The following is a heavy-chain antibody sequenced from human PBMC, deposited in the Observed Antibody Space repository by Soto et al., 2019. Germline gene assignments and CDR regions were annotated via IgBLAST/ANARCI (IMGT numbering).Heavy chain of an antibody. CDR1: GGSISRGDYY. D-gene: IGHD3-22*01. CDR3: ARDLHDTSGFYYDS. CDR2: IYYSGTT. V-gene: IGHV4-30-4*01. Sequence: PSETLSLTCTGSGGSISRGDYYWSWIRQPPGKGLEWIGYIYYSGTTYYNPSLKSRLTISVYTSKNQFSLKLSSVSAADTAVYFCARDLHDTSGFYYDSWGQGALVTVSS. J-gene: IGHJ4*02.